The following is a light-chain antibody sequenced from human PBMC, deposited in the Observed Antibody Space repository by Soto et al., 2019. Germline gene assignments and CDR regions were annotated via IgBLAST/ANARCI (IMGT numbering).Light chain of an antibody. CDR1: QSIIKW. Sequence: DIQMAQSPSTLSASVGDRVTITCRASQSIIKWLAWYQQKPGKAPKLLIYKASSLESEVPSRFSGSGAETEFTLTNNCLQPDDYETYYCQQYHAYWGTCGQGTKVDIK. CDR2: KAS. J-gene: IGKJ1*01. CDR3: QQYHAYWGT. V-gene: IGKV1-5*03.